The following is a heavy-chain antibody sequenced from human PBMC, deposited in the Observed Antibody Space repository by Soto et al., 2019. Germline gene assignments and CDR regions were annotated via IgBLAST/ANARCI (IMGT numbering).Heavy chain of an antibody. Sequence: GESLKISCKGSGYRFTSYWISWVRQMPGKGLEWMGTIDPSDSCTNYSPSFQGHVTISADKSINTAYLQWSSLKASDTAMYYCARHVSGYAPAVNWGQGTLVTVSS. CDR1: GYRFTSYW. V-gene: IGHV5-10-1*01. J-gene: IGHJ4*02. CDR3: ARHVSGYAPAVN. CDR2: IDPSDSCT. D-gene: IGHD1-1*01.